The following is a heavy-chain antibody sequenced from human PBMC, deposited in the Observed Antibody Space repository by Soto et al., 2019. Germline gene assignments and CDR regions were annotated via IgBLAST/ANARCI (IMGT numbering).Heavy chain of an antibody. Sequence: QITLKESGPTRVKPTQTLTLTCTFSGFSLSTNGVGVGWIRQPPGKALEGLALIYWDDDKRYTSSLKNRLTITKDSPKNQVVLTMTNMDPVDTATYYCAHRVALGGHWNGGSFDFWGPGALVTVSS. J-gene: IGHJ4*02. CDR2: IYWDDDK. CDR1: GFSLSTNGVG. CDR3: AHRVALGGHWNGGSFDF. D-gene: IGHD1-1*01. V-gene: IGHV2-5*02.